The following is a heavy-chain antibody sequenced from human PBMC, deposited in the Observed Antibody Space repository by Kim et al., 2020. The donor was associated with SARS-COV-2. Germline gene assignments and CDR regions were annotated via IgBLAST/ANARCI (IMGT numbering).Heavy chain of an antibody. D-gene: IGHD6-19*01. J-gene: IGHJ4*02. CDR1: GFTFSSYS. CDR3: ARVLTSGWSYFDY. CDR2: ISSSSSYI. Sequence: GGSLRLSCAASGFTFSSYSMNWVRQAPGKGLEWIASISSSSSYIYYADAVKGRFTISRDNASASLYLQMNSLRAEDTAVYYCARVLTSGWSYFDYWGQGTLVTASS. V-gene: IGHV3-21*04.